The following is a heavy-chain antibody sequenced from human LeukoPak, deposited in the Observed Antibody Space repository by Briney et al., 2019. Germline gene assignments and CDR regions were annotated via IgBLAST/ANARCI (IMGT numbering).Heavy chain of an antibody. CDR1: GFTFSSYG. Sequence: PGGSLRLSCAASGFTFSSYGMHWVRQAPGKGLELVAVISYDGSNKYCADSVKGRFTISRDNDKNSLYLQMNSLRAEDTAVYYCVRDGELLRIGGFDYWGQGTLVTVSS. V-gene: IGHV3-30*03. D-gene: IGHD1-26*01. CDR3: VRDGELLRIGGFDY. CDR2: ISYDGSNK. J-gene: IGHJ4*02.